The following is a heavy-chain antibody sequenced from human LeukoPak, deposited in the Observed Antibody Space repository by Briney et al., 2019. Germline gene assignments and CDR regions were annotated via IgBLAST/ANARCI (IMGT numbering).Heavy chain of an antibody. V-gene: IGHV4-39*07. CDR1: GGSISSSSYY. CDR2: IYYGGST. Sequence: PSETLSLTCTVSGGSISSSSYYWGWIRQPPGKGLEWIGSIYYGGSTYYNPSLKSRVTISVDTSKNQFSLKLTSVTAADTAVYYCARYRSGWSAFDIWGQGTMVTVSS. J-gene: IGHJ3*02. CDR3: ARYRSGWSAFDI. D-gene: IGHD6-19*01.